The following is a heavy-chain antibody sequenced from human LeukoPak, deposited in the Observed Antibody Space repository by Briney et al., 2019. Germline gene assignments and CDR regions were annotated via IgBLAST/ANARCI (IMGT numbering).Heavy chain of an antibody. J-gene: IGHJ4*02. Sequence: PGGSLRLSCAASGFTFSSYGMHWVRQASGKGLEWVGRIRSKANSYATAYAASVKGRFTISRDDSKNTAYLQMNSLRAGDTAVYYCAKADVLRYFDWYQVGDDYFDYWGQGTLVTVSS. D-gene: IGHD3-9*01. CDR3: AKADVLRYFDWYQVGDDYFDY. V-gene: IGHV3-73*01. CDR1: GFTFSSYG. CDR2: IRSKANSYAT.